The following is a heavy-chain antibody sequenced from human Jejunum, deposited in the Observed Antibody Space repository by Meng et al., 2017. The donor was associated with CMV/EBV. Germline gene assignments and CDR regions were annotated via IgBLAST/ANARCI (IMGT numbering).Heavy chain of an antibody. CDR3: ARGYFGGSFKRLFDS. J-gene: IGHJ4*02. CDR2: IKQDGSER. CDR1: FSCTNYG. Sequence: FSCTNYGMKGMSQAPGKGLEWVATIKQDGSERYYVASVKGRFTISRDNAKNSLYLQMNGLRAEDTAVYYCARGYFGGSFKRLFDSWGQGTLVTVSS. V-gene: IGHV3-7*03. D-gene: IGHD3-10*01.